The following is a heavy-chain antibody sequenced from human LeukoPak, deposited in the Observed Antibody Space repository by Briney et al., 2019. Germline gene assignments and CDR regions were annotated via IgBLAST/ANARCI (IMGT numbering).Heavy chain of an antibody. CDR3: ARRTVAGWIDY. CDR1: GFTLSSYW. CDR2: INSDGSTT. V-gene: IGHV3-74*01. Sequence: GGSLRLSCAASGFTLSSYWMHWVRQAPGKGLVWVSRINSDGSTTNYADSVKGRFTISRDNAKNTLYLQMDSLRAEDTAVYYCARRTVAGWIDYWGQGTLVTVSS. J-gene: IGHJ4*02. D-gene: IGHD6-19*01.